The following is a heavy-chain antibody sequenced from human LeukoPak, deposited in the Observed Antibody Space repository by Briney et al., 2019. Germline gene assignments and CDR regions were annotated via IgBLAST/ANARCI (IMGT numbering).Heavy chain of an antibody. CDR3: ARSFMVRGGAYYYYGMDV. D-gene: IGHD3-10*01. V-gene: IGHV1-18*01. CDR1: GYTFTSYG. J-gene: IGHJ6*02. Sequence: ASVKVSCKASGYTFTSYGISWVRQAPGQGLEWMGWISAYNGNTNYAQKLQGRVTMTTDTSTSTAYMELRSLRSDDTAVYYCARSFMVRGGAYYYYGMDVWGQGTTVTVSS. CDR2: ISAYNGNT.